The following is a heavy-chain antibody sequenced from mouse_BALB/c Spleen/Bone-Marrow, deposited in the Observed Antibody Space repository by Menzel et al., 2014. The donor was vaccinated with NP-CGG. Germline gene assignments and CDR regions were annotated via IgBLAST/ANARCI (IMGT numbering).Heavy chain of an antibody. CDR1: GYTFTSYW. CDR3: TNHYFDY. CDR2: IYPGSGST. V-gene: IGHV1S22*01. Sequence: LQQSGSELVRPGASVKLSCKASGYTFTSYWMHWVKQRPGQGLEWIGNIYPGSGSTNYDEKFKSKATLTVDTSSSTAYMRLSSLTSEDSAVYYCTNHYFDYWGQGTTLTVSS. J-gene: IGHJ2*01.